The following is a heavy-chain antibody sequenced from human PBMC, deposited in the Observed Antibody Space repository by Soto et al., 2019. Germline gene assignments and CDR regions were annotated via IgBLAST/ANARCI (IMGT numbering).Heavy chain of an antibody. Sequence: PSETLSLTCTVSGGSISSGGYYWSWIRQHPGKGLEWIGYIYYSGSTYYNPSPKSRVTISVDTSKNQFSLKLSSVTAADTAVYYCARSREGAADAFDIWGQGTMVTVSS. CDR2: IYYSGST. D-gene: IGHD3-16*01. CDR1: GGSISSGGYY. CDR3: ARSREGAADAFDI. J-gene: IGHJ3*02. V-gene: IGHV4-31*03.